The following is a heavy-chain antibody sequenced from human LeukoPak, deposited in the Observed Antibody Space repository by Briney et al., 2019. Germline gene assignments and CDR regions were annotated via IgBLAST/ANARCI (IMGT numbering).Heavy chain of an antibody. D-gene: IGHD3-22*01. CDR3: ASWAGIVATYSGPFDF. CDR1: GFTVSSNY. V-gene: IGHV3-48*01. Sequence: PGGSLRLSCAASGFTVSSNYMTWVRQAPGRGLEWISHIRSGSRTTYYADAVKGRFTISRDDAKNSLFLQMNSLRGEDTGVYYCASWAGIVATYSGPFDFWGHGTLVTVSA. CDR2: IRSGSRTT. J-gene: IGHJ4*01.